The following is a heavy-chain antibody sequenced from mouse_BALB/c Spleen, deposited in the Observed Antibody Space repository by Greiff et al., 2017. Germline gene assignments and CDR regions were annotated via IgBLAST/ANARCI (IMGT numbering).Heavy chain of an antibody. J-gene: IGHJ3*01. Sequence: EVKLVESGGGLVKPGGSLKLSCAASGFAFSSYDMSWVRQTPEKRLEWVAYISSGGGSTYYPDTVKGRFTISRDNAKNTLYLQMSSLKSEDTAMYYCARSPYTTATDWFAYWGQGTLVTVSA. CDR1: GFAFSSYD. CDR3: ARSPYTTATDWFAY. CDR2: ISSGGGST. V-gene: IGHV5-12-1*01. D-gene: IGHD1-2*01.